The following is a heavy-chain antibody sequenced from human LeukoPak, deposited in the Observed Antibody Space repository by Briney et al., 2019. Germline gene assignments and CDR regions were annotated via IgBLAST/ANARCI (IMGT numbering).Heavy chain of an antibody. Sequence: GGSLRLSCAASGFTFSSYWTRWVRQAPGEGLEWLANINPDGGDKNYVDSVKGRFTISRDNAKNSVYLEINSLRAEDTAVYYCARPTRSSSPEYWGQGTLLTVSS. V-gene: IGHV3-7*01. CDR1: GFTFSSYW. CDR3: ARPTRSSSPEY. J-gene: IGHJ4*02. D-gene: IGHD6-13*01. CDR2: INPDGGDK.